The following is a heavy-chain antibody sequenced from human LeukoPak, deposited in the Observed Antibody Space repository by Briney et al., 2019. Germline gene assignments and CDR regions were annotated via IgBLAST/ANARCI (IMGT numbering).Heavy chain of an antibody. CDR3: TRGWTNFDY. Sequence: SQTLSLTCAISGDSVSSISAAWNWTRQSPSRGLEWLGRTYYRSKWYNDYAVSVKSRITIKQDTSKNQFSLQLNPVTPEDSAVYYCTRGWTNFDYWGQGTLVTVSS. CDR1: GDSVSSISAA. CDR2: TYYRSKWYN. D-gene: IGHD1-1*01. J-gene: IGHJ4*02. V-gene: IGHV6-1*01.